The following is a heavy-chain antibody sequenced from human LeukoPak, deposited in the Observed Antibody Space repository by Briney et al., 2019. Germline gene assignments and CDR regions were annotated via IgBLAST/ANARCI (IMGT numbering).Heavy chain of an antibody. CDR2: IFYSGST. V-gene: IGHV4-39*07. J-gene: IGHJ4*02. CDR3: AKDKWDSSGYFDY. CDR1: GGSISTSNYY. Sequence: PSETLSLTCAVSGGSISTSNYYWGWIRQPPGKGLEWIGNIFYSGSTYYSPSLKSRVTISLDTSRNQFSLKLNSVTAADTAVYYCAKDKWDSSGYFDYWGQGTLVTVSS. D-gene: IGHD3-22*01.